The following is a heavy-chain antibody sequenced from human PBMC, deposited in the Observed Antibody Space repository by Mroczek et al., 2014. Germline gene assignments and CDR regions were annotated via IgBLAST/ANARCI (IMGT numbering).Heavy chain of an antibody. V-gene: IGHV4-59*01. D-gene: IGHD2-2*01. J-gene: IGHJ4*02. Sequence: QVQLQESGPGLVKPSETLSLTCTVSGGSISSYYWSWIRQPPGKGLEWIGYIYYSGSTNYNPSLKSRVTISVDTSKNQFSLKLSSVTAADTAVYYCARVWPQYCSSTSCSVFDYWGQGTLVTVSS. CDR2: IYYSGST. CDR3: ARVWPQYCSSTSCSVFDY. CDR1: GGSISSYY.